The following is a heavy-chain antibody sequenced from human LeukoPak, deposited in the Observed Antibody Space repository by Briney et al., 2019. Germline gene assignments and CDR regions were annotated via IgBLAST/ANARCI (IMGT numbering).Heavy chain of an antibody. CDR1: GYTFTGYY. V-gene: IGHV1-2*02. J-gene: IGHJ4*02. CDR2: INANSGGT. CDR3: ARSSRYDIWTGYPY. Sequence: GASVKVSCKASGYTFTGYYMHWVRQAPGQGPEWMGWINANSGGTNYAQKFQGRVTMTRDTSISTAYMELSRLRSDDTAVYYCARSSRYDIWTGYPYWGQGTLVTVSP. D-gene: IGHD3-9*01.